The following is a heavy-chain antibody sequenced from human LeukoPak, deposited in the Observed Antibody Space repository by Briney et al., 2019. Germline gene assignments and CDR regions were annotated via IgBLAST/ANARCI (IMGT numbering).Heavy chain of an antibody. CDR3: ARGFPEGQYYYDSQSSFLFDY. CDR1: GGSFSGYY. D-gene: IGHD3-22*01. J-gene: IGHJ4*02. V-gene: IGHV4-34*01. Sequence: PSETLSLTCAVYGGSFSGYYWSWIRQPPGKGLEWIGEINHSGSTNYNPSLKSRVTISVDTSKNQFSLKLSSVTAADTAVYYCARGFPEGQYYYDSQSSFLFDYWGQGTLVTVSS. CDR2: INHSGST.